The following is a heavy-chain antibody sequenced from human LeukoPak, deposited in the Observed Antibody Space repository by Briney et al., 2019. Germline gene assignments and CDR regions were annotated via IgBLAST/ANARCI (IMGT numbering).Heavy chain of an antibody. J-gene: IGHJ4*02. D-gene: IGHD3-10*01. CDR1: GGSFSGYY. CDR2: INHSGST. CDR3: ARLLYGSGSYSNIFDS. V-gene: IGHV4-34*01. Sequence: SETLSLTCAVYGGSFSGYYWSWIRQPPGKGLEWIGEINHSGSTNYNPSLKSRVTISVDTSKNQFSLKLSSVTAADTAVYYCARLLYGSGSYSNIFDSWGQGTLVTVSS.